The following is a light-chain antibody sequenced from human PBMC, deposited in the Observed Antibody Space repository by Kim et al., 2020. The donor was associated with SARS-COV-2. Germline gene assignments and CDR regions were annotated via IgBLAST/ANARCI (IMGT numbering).Light chain of an antibody. Sequence: GQSITISCTGTSSDIVGYNYVSWYQQEPGKAPELMMYDVSKRTSGVSGRFSSCKADNTASLTISGLQAEDEADYCCNSDTSGNNRVFGTGTKVTVL. J-gene: IGLJ1*01. CDR3: NSDTSGNNRV. V-gene: IGLV2-14*04. CDR2: DVS. CDR1: SSDIVGYNY.